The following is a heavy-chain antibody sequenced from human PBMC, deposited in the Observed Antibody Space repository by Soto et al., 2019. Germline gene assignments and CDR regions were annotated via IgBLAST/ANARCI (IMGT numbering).Heavy chain of an antibody. V-gene: IGHV3-53*01. CDR2: IYSGGST. J-gene: IGHJ4*02. CDR1: GFTVSSNY. D-gene: IGHD3-22*01. Sequence: EVQLVESGGGLIQPGGSLRLSCAASGFTVSSNYMSWVRQAPGKGLEWVSVIYSGGSTYYADSVKGRFTISRDNSKNTLYLQMNSLRAEDTAVYYCARGGYYYDSSGYQAGFEYWGQGTLVTVSS. CDR3: ARGGYYYDSSGYQAGFEY.